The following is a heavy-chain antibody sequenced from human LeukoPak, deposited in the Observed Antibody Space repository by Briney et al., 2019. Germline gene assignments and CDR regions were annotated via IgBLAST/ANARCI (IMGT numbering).Heavy chain of an antibody. CDR1: GYSFRNYG. CDR3: AQCSSSSCYSAFDI. D-gene: IGHD2-2*02. Sequence: ASVKVSCKASGYSFRNYGMHWVRQAPGQRLEWMGWINPTNEKTKYSEKFQGRVTISRDTGASTVYMELSSVRSEDTAVYYCAQCSSSSCYSAFDIWGQGTVVTVSS. J-gene: IGHJ3*02. CDR2: INPTNEKT. V-gene: IGHV1-3*01.